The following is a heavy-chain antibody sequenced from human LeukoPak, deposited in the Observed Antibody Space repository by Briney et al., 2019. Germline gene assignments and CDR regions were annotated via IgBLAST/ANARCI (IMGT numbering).Heavy chain of an antibody. Sequence: GASVKVSCTASGYIFTRYWIHWVRQAPGQGLEWMGFINPNSGNTNYAQKFQGRVTMTRDTSISTAYMELSSLTSDDTVVYYCARERRSATTTLVAYWGQGTLVTVSS. V-gene: IGHV1-2*02. CDR1: GYIFTRYW. CDR3: ARERRSATTTLVAY. CDR2: INPNSGNT. D-gene: IGHD1-1*01. J-gene: IGHJ4*02.